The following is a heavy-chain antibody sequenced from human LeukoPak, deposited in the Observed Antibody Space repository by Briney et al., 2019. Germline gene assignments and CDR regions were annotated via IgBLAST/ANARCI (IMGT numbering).Heavy chain of an antibody. CDR3: AKQQGSGWAFDI. V-gene: IGHV3-21*01. CDR2: ISSSSSYI. D-gene: IGHD6-19*01. CDR1: GFTFSSYS. J-gene: IGHJ3*02. Sequence: PGGSLRLSCAASGFTFSSYSMNWVRQAPGKGLEWVSSISSSSSYIYYADSVKGRFTISRDSAKNSLYLQMNSLRAEDTAVYYCAKQQGSGWAFDIWGQGTMVTVSS.